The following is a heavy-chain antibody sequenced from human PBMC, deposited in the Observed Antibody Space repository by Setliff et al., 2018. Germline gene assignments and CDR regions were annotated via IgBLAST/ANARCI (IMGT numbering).Heavy chain of an antibody. V-gene: IGHV4-39*07. D-gene: IGHD2-15*01. CDR1: GGSISSSSYY. CDR3: ARVRVVVIGNYYYYYGMDV. J-gene: IGHJ6*02. CDR2: IYYSGST. Sequence: ASETLSLTCTVSGGSISSSSYYWGWIRQPPGKGLEWIGSIYYSGSTYYNPSLKSRVTISVDTSKNQFSLKLSSVTAADTAVYYCARVRVVVIGNYYYYYGMDVWGQGTTVTVSS.